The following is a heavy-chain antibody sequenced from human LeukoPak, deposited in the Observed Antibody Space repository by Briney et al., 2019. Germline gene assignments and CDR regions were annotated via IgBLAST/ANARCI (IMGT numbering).Heavy chain of an antibody. CDR3: ARGVWFGGLSFDY. V-gene: IGHV1-69*06. Sequence: ASVKVSCKASGGTFSSYAISWVRQAPGQGLEWMGGIIPIFGTANYAQKFQGRVTITADKSTSTAYMELSSLRSEDTAVYYCARGVWFGGLSFDYWGQGTLVTVSS. CDR2: IIPIFGTA. D-gene: IGHD3-10*01. CDR1: GGTFSSYA. J-gene: IGHJ4*02.